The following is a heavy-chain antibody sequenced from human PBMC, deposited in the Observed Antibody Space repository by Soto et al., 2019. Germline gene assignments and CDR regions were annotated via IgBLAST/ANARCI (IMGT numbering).Heavy chain of an antibody. CDR3: VRVREPEYYYYYYGMDV. CDR1: GYSFTSYW. J-gene: IGHJ6*02. Sequence: HGESLKISCKGSGYSFTSYWIHWVRQMPGKGLEWMGRIDPSDSYTNYSPSFQGHVTISADKSISTAYLQWSSLKASDTAMYYCVRVREPEYYYYYYGMDVWGQGTTVTVSS. D-gene: IGHD3-10*01. CDR2: IDPSDSYT. V-gene: IGHV5-10-1*01.